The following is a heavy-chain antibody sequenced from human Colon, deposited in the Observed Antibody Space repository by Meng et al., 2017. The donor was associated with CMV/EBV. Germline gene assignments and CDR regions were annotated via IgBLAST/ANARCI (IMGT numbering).Heavy chain of an antibody. Sequence: GESLKISCAASGFTFTNAWMSWVRQAPGKGLEWVSAIGDTGATTKYADSVKGRFTISRDNSENTLYLQMNSLRAEDTAVYYCAKRRIAAAGDFQDWGQGTLVTVSS. V-gene: IGHV3-23*01. D-gene: IGHD6-13*01. J-gene: IGHJ1*01. CDR2: IGDTGATT. CDR1: GFTFTNAW. CDR3: AKRRIAAAGDFQD.